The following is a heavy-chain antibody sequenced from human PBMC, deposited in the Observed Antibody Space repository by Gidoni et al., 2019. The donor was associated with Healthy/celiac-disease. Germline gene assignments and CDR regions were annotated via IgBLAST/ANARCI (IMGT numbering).Heavy chain of an antibody. J-gene: IGHJ4*02. CDR1: GFTFDDYA. V-gene: IGHV3-9*01. CDR3: AKDMNSGSYPNEYYFDY. CDR2: ISWNSGSI. D-gene: IGHD1-26*01. Sequence: EVQLVESGGGLVQPGRSLRLSCAASGFTFDDYAMHWVRQAPGKGLEWVSGISWNSGSIGYADSVKGRFTISRDNAKNSLYLQMNSLRAEDTALNYCAKDMNSGSYPNEYYFDYWGQGTLVTVSS.